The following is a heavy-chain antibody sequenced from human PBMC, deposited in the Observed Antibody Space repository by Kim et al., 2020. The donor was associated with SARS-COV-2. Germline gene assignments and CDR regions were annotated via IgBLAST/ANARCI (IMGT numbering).Heavy chain of an antibody. V-gene: IGHV3-11*06. Sequence: TKHAESVRGRFTIPRDNAKNSLFLQMNGLRAEDTAVYYCVRENYGAFDIWGQGTMVTVSS. D-gene: IGHD3-16*01. CDR3: VRENYGAFDI. CDR2: T. J-gene: IGHJ3*02.